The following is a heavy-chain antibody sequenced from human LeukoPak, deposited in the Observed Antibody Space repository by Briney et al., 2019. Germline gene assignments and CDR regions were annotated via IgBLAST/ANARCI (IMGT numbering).Heavy chain of an antibody. V-gene: IGHV3-74*01. Sequence: GGSLRLSCAASALTFNSCGMHWVRQAPGKGLVWVSRINSDGSSTSYADSVKGRFAISRDNAKNTLYLQMNSLRAEDTAVYYCARDSNYYGSGSYLDPWGQGTLVTVSS. CDR2: INSDGSST. J-gene: IGHJ5*02. D-gene: IGHD3-10*01. CDR3: ARDSNYYGSGSYLDP. CDR1: ALTFNSCG.